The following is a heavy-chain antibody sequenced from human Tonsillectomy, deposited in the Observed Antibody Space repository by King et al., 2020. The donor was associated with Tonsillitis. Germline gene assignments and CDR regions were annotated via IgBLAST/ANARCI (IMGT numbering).Heavy chain of an antibody. CDR2: IIPIFGTA. CDR1: GGTFSSYA. D-gene: IGHD2-15*01. V-gene: IGHV1-69*01. J-gene: IGHJ6*02. CDR3: ARGRGPIVVVVAATPTGYGMDV. Sequence: HVQLVESGAEVKKPGSSVKVSCKASGGTFSSYAISWVRQAPGQGLEWMGGIIPIFGTANYAQKFQGRVTITADESTSTAYMELSSLRSEDTAVYYCARGRGPIVVVVAATPTGYGMDVWGQGTTVTVSS.